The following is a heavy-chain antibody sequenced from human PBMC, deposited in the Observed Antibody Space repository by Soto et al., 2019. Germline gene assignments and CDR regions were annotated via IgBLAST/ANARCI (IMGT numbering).Heavy chain of an antibody. D-gene: IGHD6-19*01. CDR2: ISYDGSNK. CDR1: GFTFSSYG. J-gene: IGHJ4*02. V-gene: IGHV3-30*18. Sequence: QVQLVESGGGVVQPGRSLRLSCAASGFTFSSYGMHWVRQAPGKGLEWVAVISYDGSNKYYADSVKGRFTISRDNSKNTLYLQMNSLRAEDPAVYYCAKDHYDSGWYPGGYFDYWGQGTLVTVSS. CDR3: AKDHYDSGWYPGGYFDY.